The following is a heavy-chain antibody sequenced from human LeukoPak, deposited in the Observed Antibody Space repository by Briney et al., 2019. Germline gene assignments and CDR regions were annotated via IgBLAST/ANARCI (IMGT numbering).Heavy chain of an antibody. CDR1: GFTFSSYG. V-gene: IGHV3-30*18. D-gene: IGHD3-10*01. Sequence: GGSLRLSCAAFGFTFSSYGMHWVRQAPGKGLEWVAVISNDGSNKYYADSVKGRFTISRDNSKNTLYLQMNSLRAEDTAVYYCAKGRGAFDIWGQGTMVTVSS. CDR2: ISNDGSNK. J-gene: IGHJ3*02. CDR3: AKGRGAFDI.